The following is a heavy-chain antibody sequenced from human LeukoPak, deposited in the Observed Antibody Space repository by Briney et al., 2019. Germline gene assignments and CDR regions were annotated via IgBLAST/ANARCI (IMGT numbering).Heavy chain of an antibody. Sequence: SQTLSLTCTVSGGSISSGDYYWSWIRQPPGKGLEWIGYIYYSGSTYYNPSLKSRVTIPVDTSKDQFSLKLSSVTAADTAVYYCARGRVGATYYFDYWGQGTLVTVSS. CDR3: ARGRVGATYYFDY. J-gene: IGHJ4*02. CDR1: GGSISSGDYY. CDR2: IYYSGST. D-gene: IGHD1-26*01. V-gene: IGHV4-30-4*08.